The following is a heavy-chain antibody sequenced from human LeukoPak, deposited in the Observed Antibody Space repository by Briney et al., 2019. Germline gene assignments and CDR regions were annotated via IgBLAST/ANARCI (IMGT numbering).Heavy chain of an antibody. V-gene: IGHV4-4*07. D-gene: IGHD3-22*01. CDR3: ARNSYYYDTPKWDY. CDR1: GGSIIKYY. CDR2: IYGDGTI. Sequence: SETLSLTCAVSGGSIIKYYWSWVRQPAGKGLEWIGRIYGDGTITYNPSLKSRRTMSVDTSKNQFSLRLTSVTAADTAMYYCARNSYYYDTPKWDYWGQGTLVTVSS. J-gene: IGHJ4*02.